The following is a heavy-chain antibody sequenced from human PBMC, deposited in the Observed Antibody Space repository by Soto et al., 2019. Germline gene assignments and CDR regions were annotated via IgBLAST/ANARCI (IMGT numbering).Heavy chain of an antibody. CDR3: EADQGIT. CDR1: GFTFSSYG. J-gene: IGHJ5*02. V-gene: IGHV3-33*01. Sequence: GSLILPCSSSGFTFSSYGMHWVRQAPGKGLEWVAVIWYDGSDRYYADSVKGRFTISRDNSKNTLYLQMNSLTAEDTAVYYCEADQGITWGQGTMVTV. D-gene: IGHD3-10*01. CDR2: IWYDGSDR.